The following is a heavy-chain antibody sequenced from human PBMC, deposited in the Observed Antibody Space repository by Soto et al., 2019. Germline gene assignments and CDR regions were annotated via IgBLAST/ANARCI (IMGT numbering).Heavy chain of an antibody. CDR1: GFTFSGSA. Sequence: EVQLVESGGGLVQPEGSLKLSCAASGFTFSGSAMHWIRQAPGKGLEWVGRIRSKANSYATSYAASVQGRFTVSRDDSKNTADLQMSSLQTEDTAVYYCARLVGDANKVEGCYDYWGQGNLISVS. CDR2: IRSKANSYAT. V-gene: IGHV3-73*01. D-gene: IGHD3-3*01. CDR3: ARLVGDANKVEGCYDY. J-gene: IGHJ4*02.